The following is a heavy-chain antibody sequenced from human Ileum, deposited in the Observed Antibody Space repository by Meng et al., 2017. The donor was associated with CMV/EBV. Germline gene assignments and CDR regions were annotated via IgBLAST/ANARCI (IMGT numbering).Heavy chain of an antibody. V-gene: IGHV4-34*01. J-gene: IGHJ4*02. CDR3: ARFPFSSTWFGETYDY. CDR1: VVSVSGAY. CDR2: INHGGGT. Sequence: VRLQPEGAVVLEPSESLFLTCAVCVVSVSGAYWRWIHQPPGKGLEWIGEINHGGGTNYNPSLKSRVTLSVDTANNQCSLIVSSVTAADTAVYYCARFPFSSTWFGETYDYWGQGVLVTVSS. D-gene: IGHD3-10*01.